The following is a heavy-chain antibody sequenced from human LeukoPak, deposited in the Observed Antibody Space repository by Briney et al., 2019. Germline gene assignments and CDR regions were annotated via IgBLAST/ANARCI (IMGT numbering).Heavy chain of an antibody. Sequence: ASVKVSCKASGYTFTGYYVHWVRQAPGQGLEWMGWINPNDGGTNYAQKFQGRVTMTRDTSISTAYMELSRLRSDDTAFYYCAREEYSSGCDYWGQGTLVTVSS. J-gene: IGHJ4*02. CDR2: INPNDGGT. D-gene: IGHD6-19*01. CDR1: GYTFTGYY. CDR3: AREEYSSGCDY. V-gene: IGHV1-2*02.